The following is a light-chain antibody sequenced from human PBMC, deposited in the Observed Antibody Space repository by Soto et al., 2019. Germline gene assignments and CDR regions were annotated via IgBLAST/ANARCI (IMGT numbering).Light chain of an antibody. CDR3: SSYTTSGTPV. CDR1: SSDVGGYNY. CDR2: EVS. V-gene: IGLV2-14*01. Sequence: QSALTQPVSVSGSPGQTITISCTGTSSDVGGYNYLSWYQQHPGKAPKVMIYEVSNRPSGVSNRFSGSKSGNTASLTISGLQAEDEADYFCSSYTTSGTPVFGGGTKLTVL. J-gene: IGLJ3*02.